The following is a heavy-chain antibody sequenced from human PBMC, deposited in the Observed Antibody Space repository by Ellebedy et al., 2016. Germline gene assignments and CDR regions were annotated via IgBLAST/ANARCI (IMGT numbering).Heavy chain of an antibody. Sequence: SETLSLTCTVSGDSIRTYYWSWFRQSPEKGLEWIAYIYYTGTTNYNPSRKSRVTISVDTSKNQFSLKLSSVTAADTAMYYCARLDIVVISAAIVSWFDPWGQGTLVIVSS. CDR3: ARLDIVVISAAIVSWFDP. J-gene: IGHJ5*02. V-gene: IGHV4-59*08. CDR2: IYYTGTT. CDR1: GDSIRTYY. D-gene: IGHD2-2*01.